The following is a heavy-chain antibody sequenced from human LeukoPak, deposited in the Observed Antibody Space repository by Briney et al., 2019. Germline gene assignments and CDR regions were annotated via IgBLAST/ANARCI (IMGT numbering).Heavy chain of an antibody. CDR2: INHSGST. V-gene: IGHV4-34*01. CDR1: GGSFSGYY. Sequence: SETLSLTCAVYGGSFSGYYWSWIRQPPGKGLEWIGEINHSGSTNYNPSLKSRVTISVDTSKNQFSLKLSSVTAADTAVYYCARGHRAYGMDVWGQGTTVTVSS. CDR3: ARGHRAYGMDV. J-gene: IGHJ6*02.